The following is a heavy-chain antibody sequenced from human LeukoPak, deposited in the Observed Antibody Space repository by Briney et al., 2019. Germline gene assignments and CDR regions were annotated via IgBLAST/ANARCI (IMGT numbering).Heavy chain of an antibody. Sequence: PSETLSLTCTVSGGSISSSSYYWGWIRQPPGKGLEWIGSIYYSGSTYYNPSLKSRVTISVDTSKNQFSLKLSSVTAAGTAVYYCARRTHMVRGIDYWGQGTLVTVSS. CDR3: ARRTHMVRGIDY. V-gene: IGHV4-39*07. CDR2: IYYSGST. D-gene: IGHD3-10*01. J-gene: IGHJ4*02. CDR1: GGSISSSSYY.